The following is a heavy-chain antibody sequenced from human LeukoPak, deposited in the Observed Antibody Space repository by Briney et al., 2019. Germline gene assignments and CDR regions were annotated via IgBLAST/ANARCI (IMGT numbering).Heavy chain of an antibody. CDR2: IGSSSSHI. J-gene: IGHJ3*02. D-gene: IGHD2-21*01. CDR3: ARDYSDTGSFDI. Sequence: GGSLRLSCAASGFTFSSYSMNWVRQAPGKGLEWVSSIGSSSSHIYYADSVKGRFTISRDNAKNSLYLQLNSLRAEDTAVYYCARDYSDTGSFDIWGQGTMVTVSS. V-gene: IGHV3-21*06. CDR1: GFTFSSYS.